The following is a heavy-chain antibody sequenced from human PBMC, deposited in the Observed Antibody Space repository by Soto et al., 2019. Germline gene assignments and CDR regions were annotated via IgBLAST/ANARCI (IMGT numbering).Heavy chain of an antibody. D-gene: IGHD6-13*01. CDR1: GFTFSSYA. CDR3: ARDKDNSSFDY. CDR2: ISYDGSNK. V-gene: IGHV3-30-3*01. J-gene: IGHJ4*02. Sequence: QVQLVESGGGVVQPGRSLRLSCAASGFTFSSYAMHLVRQAPGKGLEWVAVISYDGSNKYYADSVKGRFTISRDNSKNTLYLQMNSLRAEDTAVYYCARDKDNSSFDYWGQGTLVTVSS.